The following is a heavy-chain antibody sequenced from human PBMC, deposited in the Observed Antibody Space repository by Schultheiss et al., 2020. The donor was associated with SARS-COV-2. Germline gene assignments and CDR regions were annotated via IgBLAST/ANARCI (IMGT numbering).Heavy chain of an antibody. J-gene: IGHJ4*02. CDR3: AKDSYYYDSSGYDDY. CDR1: GFTFSSND. D-gene: IGHD3-22*01. V-gene: IGHV3-13*01. CDR2: IGAAGDT. Sequence: GGSLRLSCAASGFTFSSNDMHWVRQGIGKGLEWVSGIGAAGDTFYSDSVKGRFTISRDNSKNTLYLQMNSLRAEDTAVYYCAKDSYYYDSSGYDDYWGQGTLVTVSS.